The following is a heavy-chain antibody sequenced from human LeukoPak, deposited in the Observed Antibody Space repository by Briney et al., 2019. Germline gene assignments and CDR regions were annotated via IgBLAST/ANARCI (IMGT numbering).Heavy chain of an antibody. CDR3: ARDWGVGGRPGYMDV. Sequence: RPSETLSLTCTVSGGSISSSSYYWGWSRQPPGKGLEWIGRIYYSGSTYYNRYLKIRVTISVATSKKHFSLKLSSVTAADTAVYFCARDWGVGGRPGYMDVWGKGTTVTVSS. V-gene: IGHV4-39*07. CDR1: GGSISSSSYY. J-gene: IGHJ6*03. CDR2: IYYSGST. D-gene: IGHD6-6*01.